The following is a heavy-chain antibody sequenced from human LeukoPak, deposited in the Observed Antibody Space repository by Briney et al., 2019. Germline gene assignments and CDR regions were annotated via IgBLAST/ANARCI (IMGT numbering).Heavy chain of an antibody. CDR3: AKGAVTLAGDDAFDV. Sequence: GGSLRLSCTASGFTFSNYAMNWVRQAPGKRLEWVSGISGSGARTYFAVSVKGRFTISRDNSRNTQYLQMNILRAEDTAVYYCAKGAVTLAGDDAFDVWGQGTMVTVSS. CDR2: ISGSGART. CDR1: GFTFSNYA. J-gene: IGHJ3*01. V-gene: IGHV3-23*01. D-gene: IGHD6-19*01.